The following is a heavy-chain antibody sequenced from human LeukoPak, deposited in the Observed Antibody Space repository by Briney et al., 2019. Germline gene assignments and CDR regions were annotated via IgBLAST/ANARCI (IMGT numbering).Heavy chain of an antibody. CDR1: GYTFINYG. V-gene: IGHV1-18*01. Sequence: GASVKVSCKASGYTFINYGISWVRQAPGQGLEWMGWISGYNGYTKNAQKFQGRVTMTTDKSTSTAYMELRSLRSDDTAVYYCARDHGRAAAGTWVSVYYYYMDVWGKGTTVTVSS. CDR2: ISGYNGYT. J-gene: IGHJ6*03. D-gene: IGHD6-13*01. CDR3: ARDHGRAAAGTWVSVYYYYMDV.